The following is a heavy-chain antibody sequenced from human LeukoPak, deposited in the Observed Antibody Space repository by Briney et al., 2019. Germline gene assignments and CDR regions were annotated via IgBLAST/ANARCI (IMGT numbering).Heavy chain of an antibody. Sequence: GGTLRLSCAASGFTFSSFGMSWVRQAPGKGLEWVSGISGSGDSTYYADSVKGRFTISRDNSKKTLYLQMNSLRAEDTAVYYCAKGGGYEAQYYYYYLDVWGKGTTVTISS. D-gene: IGHD5-12*01. CDR2: ISGSGDST. CDR1: GFTFSSFG. V-gene: IGHV3-23*01. CDR3: AKGGGYEAQYYYYYLDV. J-gene: IGHJ6*03.